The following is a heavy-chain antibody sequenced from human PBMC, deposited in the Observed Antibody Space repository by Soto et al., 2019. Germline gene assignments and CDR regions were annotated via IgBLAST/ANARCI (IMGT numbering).Heavy chain of an antibody. D-gene: IGHD3-10*01. CDR2: IYYSGST. CDR3: ARSGDGSGSPGNYYYMDV. V-gene: IGHV4-59*01. Sequence: SETLSLTCTVSGGPIRGYHWSWIRQPPGKGLEWIGYIYYSGSTNFNPSLKSRVTISVDTSKNQFSLKLSSVTAADTAVYYCARSGDGSGSPGNYYYMDVWGKGTTVTVSS. CDR1: GGPIRGYH. J-gene: IGHJ6*03.